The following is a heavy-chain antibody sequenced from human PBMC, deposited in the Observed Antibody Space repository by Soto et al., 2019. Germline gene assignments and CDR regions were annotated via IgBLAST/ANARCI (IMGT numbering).Heavy chain of an antibody. J-gene: IGHJ4*02. V-gene: IGHV1-3*04. CDR2: INSGNGNT. CDR1: GYTFTNYP. Sequence: QVQLVQSGAEVRRPGASVRLSCEASGYTFTNYPMHWVRQAPGQRLEWIGWINSGNGNTKYSQRFHGRVTLTSDTSESTAYMELSSLTTEDTAVYFCGRSSHSGSNPDRNDLRYWGQGTLVTVSS. CDR3: GRSSHSGSNPDRNDLRY. D-gene: IGHD1-26*01.